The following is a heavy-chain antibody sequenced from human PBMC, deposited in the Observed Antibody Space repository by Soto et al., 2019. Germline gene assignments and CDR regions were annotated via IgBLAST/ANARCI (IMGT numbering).Heavy chain of an antibody. CDR1: GGSISSSSYY. CDR2: IYYSGST. J-gene: IGHJ3*02. V-gene: IGHV4-39*01. CDR3: ARHSAYYDSSGYGPGAFDI. Sequence: QLQLQESGPGLVKPSETLSLTCTVSGGSISSSSYYWGWIRQPPGKGLEWIGSIYYSGSTYYNPSLKGRVTISVDTSKNQFSLKLSSVAAADTAVYYCARHSAYYDSSGYGPGAFDIWGQGTMVTVSS. D-gene: IGHD3-22*01.